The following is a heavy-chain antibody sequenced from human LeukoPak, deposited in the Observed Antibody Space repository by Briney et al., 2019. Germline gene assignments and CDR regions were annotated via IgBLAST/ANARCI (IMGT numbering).Heavy chain of an antibody. V-gene: IGHV3-21*01. CDR2: ISSSSSYI. Sequence: PGGSLRLSCAASGFTFSSHSMNWVRQAPGRGLEWVSSISSSSSYIYYADSVKGRFTISRDNAKNSLYLQMNSLRAEDTAVYYCARERRTTVTTDAFDIWGQGTMVTVSS. CDR1: GFTFSSHS. J-gene: IGHJ3*02. D-gene: IGHD4-17*01. CDR3: ARERRTTVTTDAFDI.